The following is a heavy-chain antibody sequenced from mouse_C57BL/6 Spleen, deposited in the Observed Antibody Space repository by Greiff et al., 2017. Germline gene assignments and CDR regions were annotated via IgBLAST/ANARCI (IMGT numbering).Heavy chain of an antibody. D-gene: IGHD3-2*02. Sequence: EVQLQQSGPELVKPGASVKISCKASGYTFTDYYMNWVKQSHGKSLEWIGDINPNNGGNSYNQKFKGKATLTVVKSTSTAYMELRSLTSADSAVYYCARESSGSPFDYWGQGTTLTVSS. CDR3: ARESSGSPFDY. CDR2: INPNNGGN. J-gene: IGHJ2*01. V-gene: IGHV1-26*01. CDR1: GYTFTDYY.